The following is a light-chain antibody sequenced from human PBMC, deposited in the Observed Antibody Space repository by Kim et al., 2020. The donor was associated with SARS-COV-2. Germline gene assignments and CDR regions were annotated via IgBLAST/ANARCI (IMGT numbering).Light chain of an antibody. V-gene: IGKV3-15*01. CDR3: LQYNYWPYT. Sequence: SVSQEEEPPLSCRAGQSVSGSLAWYQQKPGQAPRLLISGASTRATGIPARFSGSGSGTEFTLTISSLQSEDFALYYCLQYNYWPYTFGQGTKLEI. CDR2: GAS. J-gene: IGKJ2*01. CDR1: QSVSGS.